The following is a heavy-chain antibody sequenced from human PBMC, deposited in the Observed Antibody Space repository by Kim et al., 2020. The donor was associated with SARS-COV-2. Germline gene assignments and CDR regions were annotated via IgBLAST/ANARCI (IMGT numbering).Heavy chain of an antibody. CDR3: AKELGYCSSTSCRNYYYYYGMDV. V-gene: IGHV3-23*01. CDR2: ISGSGGST. CDR1: GFTFSSYA. Sequence: GGSLRLSCAASGFTFSSYAMSWVRQAPGKGLEWVSAISGSGGSTYYADSVKGRFTISRDNSKNTLYLQMNSLRAEDTAVYYCAKELGYCSSTSCRNYYYYYGMDVWGQGTTVTVSS. D-gene: IGHD2-2*01. J-gene: IGHJ6*02.